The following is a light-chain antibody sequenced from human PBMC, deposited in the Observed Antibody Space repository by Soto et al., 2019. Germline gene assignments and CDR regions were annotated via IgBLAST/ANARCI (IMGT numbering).Light chain of an antibody. V-gene: IGLV2-14*01. J-gene: IGLJ2*01. CDR1: SSDVGGYNY. Sequence: QSVLTQPASVSGSPGQSITISCTGTSSDVGGYNYVSWYQQHPGKAPKLMIYEDSNRPSGVSNRFSGSKSGNTASLTISGLQAEDEADYYCSSYTSSSTLVFGGGTKVTV. CDR3: SSYTSSSTLV. CDR2: EDS.